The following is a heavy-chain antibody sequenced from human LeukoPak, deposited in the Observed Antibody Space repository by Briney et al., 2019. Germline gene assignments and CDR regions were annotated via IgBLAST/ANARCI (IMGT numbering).Heavy chain of an antibody. Sequence: SETLSLTCTVSGGSISSSSYYWGWIRQPPGKGLEWIGSIYYSGSTYYNPSLKSRVTISVDTSKNQFSLKLSSVTAADTAVYYCARHTYYYDSSGYSDFDYWGRGTLVTVSS. CDR3: ARHTYYYDSSGYSDFDY. D-gene: IGHD3-22*01. CDR2: IYYSGST. CDR1: GGSISSSSYY. V-gene: IGHV4-39*01. J-gene: IGHJ4*02.